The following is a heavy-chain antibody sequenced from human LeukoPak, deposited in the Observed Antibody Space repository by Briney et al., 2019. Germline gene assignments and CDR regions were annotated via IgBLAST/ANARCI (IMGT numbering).Heavy chain of an antibody. D-gene: IGHD2-8*02. J-gene: IGHJ4*02. CDR3: ARVLVVGRSSTQGGFDY. V-gene: IGHV3-30-3*01. CDR1: GFTFSSCA. Sequence: GGSLRLSCAASGFTFSSCAMHWVRQAPGKGLEGVGVISYDGSNKYYADSEKGRFTISRDNSKNTLYLQMNSLRAEDTAVYCCARVLVVGRSSTQGGFDYWGQGTLVTVSS. CDR2: ISYDGSNK.